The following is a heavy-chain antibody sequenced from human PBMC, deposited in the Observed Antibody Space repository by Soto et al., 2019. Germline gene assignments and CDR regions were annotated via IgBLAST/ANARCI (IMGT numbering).Heavy chain of an antibody. CDR1: GFSLSTSGVG. CDR2: IYWDDDK. Sequence: QITLKESGPTLVKPTQTLTLTCTFSGFSLSTSGVGVGWIRQPPGKALEWLALIYWDDDKRYSPSLKSRLTITKDTXXNXVXXTMTNMDPVDTATYYCAHSGPMVYERDIKPYYFDYWGQGTLVTVSS. D-gene: IGHD2-8*01. CDR3: AHSGPMVYERDIKPYYFDY. J-gene: IGHJ4*02. V-gene: IGHV2-5*02.